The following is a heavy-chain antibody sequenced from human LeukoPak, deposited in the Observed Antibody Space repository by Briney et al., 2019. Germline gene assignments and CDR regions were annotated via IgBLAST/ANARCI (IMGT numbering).Heavy chain of an antibody. CDR1: GGSISSSSYY. V-gene: IGHV4-39*01. D-gene: IGHD3-22*01. CDR2: IYYSGST. Sequence: PSQTLSPTCTVSGGSISSSSYYWGWIRQPPGKGLEWIGSIYYSGSTYYNPSLKSRVTISVDTSKNQFSLKLSSVTAADTAVYYCARHASYYYDSSGFNWFDPWGQGTLVTVSS. CDR3: ARHASYYYDSSGFNWFDP. J-gene: IGHJ5*02.